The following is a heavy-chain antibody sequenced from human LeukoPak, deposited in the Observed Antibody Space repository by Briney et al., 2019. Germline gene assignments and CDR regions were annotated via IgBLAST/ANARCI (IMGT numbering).Heavy chain of an antibody. D-gene: IGHD5-18*01. J-gene: IGHJ4*02. CDR2: ISSSSSYI. Sequence: GGSLRLSCAASGFTFSSYSMNWVRQAPGKGLEWVSSISSSSSYIYYADSVKGRFTISRDNSKNTLYLQMNSLRAEDTAVYYCARGRGVYSYGDRDFDYWGQGTLVTVSS. CDR3: ARGRGVYSYGDRDFDY. CDR1: GFTFSSYS. V-gene: IGHV3-21*01.